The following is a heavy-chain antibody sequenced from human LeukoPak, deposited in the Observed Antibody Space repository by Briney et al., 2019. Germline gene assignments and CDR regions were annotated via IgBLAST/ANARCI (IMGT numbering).Heavy chain of an antibody. V-gene: IGHV3-7*01. Sequence: GGSLRLSCAASGFTFSSYWMSWVRQAPGKGLEWVANIKQDGSEKYYVDSVKGRFTISRDNAKNSLYLQMNSLRAEDTAVYYCVSWGGYYDSSGYYSPFDYWGQGTLVTVSS. CDR1: GFTFSSYW. CDR3: VSWGGYYDSSGYYSPFDY. CDR2: IKQDGSEK. J-gene: IGHJ4*02. D-gene: IGHD3-22*01.